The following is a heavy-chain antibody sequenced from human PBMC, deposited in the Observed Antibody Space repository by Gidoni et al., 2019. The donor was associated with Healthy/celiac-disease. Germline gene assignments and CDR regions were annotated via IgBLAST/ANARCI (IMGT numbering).Heavy chain of an antibody. D-gene: IGHD6-19*01. CDR2: ISGSGGST. CDR1: GFTFSSYA. J-gene: IGHJ4*02. V-gene: IGHV3-23*01. CDR3: AKGDSGHDGGSGWPFDY. Sequence: EVQLLESGGGLVQPGGSLRLSCAASGFTFSSYAMSWVRPAPGKGLEWVSAISGSGGSTYYADSVKGRFTISRDNSKNTLYLQMNSLRAEDTAVYYCAKGDSGHDGGSGWPFDYWGQGTLVTVSS.